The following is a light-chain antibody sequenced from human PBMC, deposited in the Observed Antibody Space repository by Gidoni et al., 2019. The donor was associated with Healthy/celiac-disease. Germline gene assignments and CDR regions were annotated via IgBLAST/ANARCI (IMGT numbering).Light chain of an antibody. V-gene: IGLV2-11*01. Sequence: QSALTQPRSVAGSPGQTVTLSCTGTSSDVGGYNYVSWYQQPPVKAPKLMLYDVSKRPSGVPDRFSGSKSGNTASLTISGLQPEDEADYYCCSYAGSSYVFGTGTKVTVL. CDR3: CSYAGSSYV. CDR2: DVS. J-gene: IGLJ1*01. CDR1: SSDVGGYNY.